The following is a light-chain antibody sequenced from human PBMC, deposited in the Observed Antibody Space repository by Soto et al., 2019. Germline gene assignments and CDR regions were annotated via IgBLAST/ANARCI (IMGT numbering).Light chain of an antibody. CDR2: DAS. CDR3: QHRRNWPIT. J-gene: IGKJ5*01. V-gene: IGKV3-11*01. Sequence: EIGLTPAATALTLSPVETATLTCRASQTVSNYLAWYQQKPGQAPRLLIYDASKRATGIPPRFSGSGSETDFTLTISSLEPEDLGVYYCQHRRNWPITFGQGTRLEIK. CDR1: QTVSNY.